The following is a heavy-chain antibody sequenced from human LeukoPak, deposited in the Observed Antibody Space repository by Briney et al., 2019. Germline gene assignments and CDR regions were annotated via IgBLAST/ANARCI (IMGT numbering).Heavy chain of an antibody. CDR1: GGSISSSSYY. V-gene: IGHV4-39*07. CDR3: ASKGYVPAFDI. Sequence: SETLSLTCTVSGGSISSSSYYWGWIRQPPGKGLEWIGSIYYSGSTYYNPSLKSRVTISVDTSKNQFSLKLSSVTAADTAVYYCASKGYVPAFDIWGQGTMVTASS. D-gene: IGHD5-12*01. J-gene: IGHJ3*02. CDR2: IYYSGST.